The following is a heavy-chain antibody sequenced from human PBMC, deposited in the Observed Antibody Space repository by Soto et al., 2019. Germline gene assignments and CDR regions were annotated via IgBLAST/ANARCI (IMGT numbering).Heavy chain of an antibody. Sequence: AASVKVSCKASRYTFISYDINWVRQATGQGLEWMGWMNPKSANTGYAQNFQGRVTMTRNTSISTAYMELSSLRSEDTAVYYCARSPSWETTVTPYYFDYWGQGTLVTV. CDR1: RYTFISYD. D-gene: IGHD4-4*01. CDR3: ARSPSWETTVTPYYFDY. V-gene: IGHV1-8*01. J-gene: IGHJ4*02. CDR2: MNPKSANT.